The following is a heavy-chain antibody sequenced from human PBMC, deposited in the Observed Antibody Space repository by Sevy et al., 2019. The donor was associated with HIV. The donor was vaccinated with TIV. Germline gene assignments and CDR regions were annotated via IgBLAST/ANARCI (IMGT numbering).Heavy chain of an antibody. Sequence: GGSLRLSCAASGFTFSNAWMSWVRQTPGKGLEWVGHIKSKADGGTTDYAAPVKGRFTILRDDSKNTLYLQMNSLKTEDTAVYYCTTPYYYDSTTYYHFDYWGQGILVTVSS. J-gene: IGHJ4*02. CDR2: IKSKADGGTT. CDR1: GFTFSNAW. D-gene: IGHD3-22*01. CDR3: TTPYYYDSTTYYHFDY. V-gene: IGHV3-15*01.